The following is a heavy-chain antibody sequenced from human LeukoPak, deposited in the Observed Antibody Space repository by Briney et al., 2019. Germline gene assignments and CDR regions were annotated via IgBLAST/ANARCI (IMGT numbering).Heavy chain of an antibody. CDR1: EYNYPNYW. V-gene: IGHV5-51*07. Sequence: GESLKISCQVSEYNYPNYWVGWVHQMPGKGLEWMGIIYPGVSSPYYSPSFQGHIIISADKSINAAYLQWDSLRASDTAIYFCTTAQDGNFYWDYWGQGTLVTVSS. CDR3: TTAQDGNFYWDY. J-gene: IGHJ4*02. D-gene: IGHD3-9*01. CDR2: IYPGVSSP.